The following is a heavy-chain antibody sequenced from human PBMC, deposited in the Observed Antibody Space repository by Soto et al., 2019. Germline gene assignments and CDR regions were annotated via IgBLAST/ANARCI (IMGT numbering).Heavy chain of an antibody. D-gene: IGHD3-22*01. Sequence: GGSLRLSCAASEFTFSSYAMNWVRQAPGKGLEWVSVISGGGGTTYYADSVKGRFRISRDNSKNTLYLQMNSLRVEDTAVYYCAKGKVAYDNSGLQYFYYFPMSVWGQGTTVTVSS. J-gene: IGHJ6*02. CDR2: ISGGGGTT. CDR1: EFTFSSYA. CDR3: AKGKVAYDNSGLQYFYYFPMSV. V-gene: IGHV3-23*01.